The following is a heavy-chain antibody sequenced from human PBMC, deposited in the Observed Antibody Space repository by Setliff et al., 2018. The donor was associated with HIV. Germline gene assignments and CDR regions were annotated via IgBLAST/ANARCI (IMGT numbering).Heavy chain of an antibody. CDR2: IYHTGST. D-gene: IGHD6-13*01. CDR1: GGSISTINW. J-gene: IGHJ4*02. CDR3: AAAEGQGPWYFFDN. V-gene: IGHV4-4*02. Sequence: SETLSLTCAVSGGSISTINWWNWVRQPPGKGLEWIGEIYHTGSTHYNPSLKSRLTISVDKSKNQFSLSLSSVTATDTALYFCAAAEGQGPWYFFDNWGQGTQVTVSS.